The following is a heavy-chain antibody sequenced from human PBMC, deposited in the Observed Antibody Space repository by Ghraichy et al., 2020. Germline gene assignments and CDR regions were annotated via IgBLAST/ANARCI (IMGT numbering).Heavy chain of an antibody. CDR1: GFTFKKYA. Sequence: GGSLRLSCAASGFTFKKYAIHWVRQAPGKGLEWVAFISFDASNKFYSDSVKGRFTISRDNSKNTIFLQMNSLRVEDTAVYYCARAGGQTLMIRGSNNWFDPWGQGTLVTVSS. CDR2: ISFDASNK. V-gene: IGHV3-30*01. D-gene: IGHD3-10*01. CDR3: ARAGGQTLMIRGSNNWFDP. J-gene: IGHJ5*02.